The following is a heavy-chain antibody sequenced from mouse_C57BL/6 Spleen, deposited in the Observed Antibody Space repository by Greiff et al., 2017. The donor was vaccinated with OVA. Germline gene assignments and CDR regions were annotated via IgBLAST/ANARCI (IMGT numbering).Heavy chain of an antibody. D-gene: IGHD2-5*01. CDR2: ISYDGSN. J-gene: IGHJ2*01. CDR1: GYSITSGYY. V-gene: IGHV3-6*01. CDR3: ARDRSNYYFDY. Sequence: VQLKESGPGLVKPSQSLSLTCSVTGYSITSGYYWNWIRQFPGNKLEWMGYISYDGSNNYNPSLKNRISITRDTSKNQFFLKLNSVTTEDTATYYCARDRSNYYFDYWGQGTTLTVSS.